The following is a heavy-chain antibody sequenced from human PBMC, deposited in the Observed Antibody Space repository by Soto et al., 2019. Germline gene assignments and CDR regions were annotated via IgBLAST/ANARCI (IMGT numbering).Heavy chain of an antibody. CDR3: AREGFSGSYYAY. Sequence: GASVKVSCKASGDTFSNYPISWVRQAPGQGLEWMGGIIPIFQTASYAPKFHGRVTITADESTSTAYVELSSLRSDDTALYYCAREGFSGSYYAYWGQGTLVTVS. V-gene: IGHV1-69*13. D-gene: IGHD1-26*01. CDR2: IIPIFQTA. J-gene: IGHJ4*02. CDR1: GDTFSNYP.